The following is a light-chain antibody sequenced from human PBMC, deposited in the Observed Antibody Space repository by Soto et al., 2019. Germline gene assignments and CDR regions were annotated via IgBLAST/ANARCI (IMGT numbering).Light chain of an antibody. CDR1: ETVTRSY. J-gene: IGKJ1*01. Sequence: EIVLTQSPGTLSMSPGERATLSCRASETVTRSYLAWYQQKPGQAPRLLVYDASSRATGIPDRFSGSGSGTDFTLTISRLEPEDFAVFYCHQYGTAPGTFGQGTKVEIK. V-gene: IGKV3-20*01. CDR3: HQYGTAPGT. CDR2: DAS.